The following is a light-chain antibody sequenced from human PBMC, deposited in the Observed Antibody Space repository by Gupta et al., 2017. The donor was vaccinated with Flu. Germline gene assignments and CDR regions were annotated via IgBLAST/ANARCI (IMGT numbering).Light chain of an antibody. Sequence: DIQMTQSPSSVSASVGDRVTITCRASQSVSSWLAWYQQKPGKAPSLLIYAASNLRSGVPSRFSGSGSGTDFTLTITSLQPEDLGTYYCQQANSFPLTFGGGTNVEIK. J-gene: IGKJ4*01. V-gene: IGKV1D-12*01. CDR3: QQANSFPLT. CDR2: AAS. CDR1: QSVSSW.